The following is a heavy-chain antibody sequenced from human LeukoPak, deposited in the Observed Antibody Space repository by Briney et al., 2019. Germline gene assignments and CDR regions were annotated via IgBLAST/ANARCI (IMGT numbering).Heavy chain of an antibody. J-gene: IGHJ4*02. V-gene: IGHV6-1*01. CDR1: GDSVSSNSAA. CDR3: AREHCSGGSCYSLVRYYFDY. Sequence: SQTLSLTCAISGDSVSSNSAAWNWIRQSPSRGLEWLGRTYYRSKWYNDYAVSVKSRLTINQDTSKNQFSLQLNSVTPEDTAVYYCAREHCSGGSCYSLVRYYFDYWGQGTLVTVSS. CDR2: TYYRSKWYN. D-gene: IGHD2-15*01.